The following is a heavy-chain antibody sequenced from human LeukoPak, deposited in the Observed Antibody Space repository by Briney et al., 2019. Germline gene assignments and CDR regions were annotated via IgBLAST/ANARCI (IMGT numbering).Heavy chain of an antibody. V-gene: IGHV1-2*06. J-gene: IGHJ4*02. Sequence: GASVKVSCKASGYTFTGYYMHWVRQAPGQGLEWMGRINPNSGGTNYAQRFQGRVTVTRDTSISTAYMELSRLRSDDTAVYYCARDRLEGNYYDSSGYQTFDYWGQGTLVTVSS. CDR2: INPNSGGT. CDR1: GYTFTGYY. D-gene: IGHD3-22*01. CDR3: ARDRLEGNYYDSSGYQTFDY.